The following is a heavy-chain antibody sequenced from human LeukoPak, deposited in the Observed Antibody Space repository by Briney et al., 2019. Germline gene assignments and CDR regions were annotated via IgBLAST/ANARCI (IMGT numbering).Heavy chain of an antibody. D-gene: IGHD4-23*01. CDR1: GGTFSSYA. CDR2: IIPIFGPA. Sequence: SVKVSCKASGGTFSSYAISWVRQAPGQGLEWMGRIIPIFGPANYPQNFQGRVTISTDKSTTTVYMELSSLRFDDTAVYYCARDDRLWGGNPNMDVWGKGTTVTV. V-gene: IGHV1-69*05. J-gene: IGHJ6*03. CDR3: ARDDRLWGGNPNMDV.